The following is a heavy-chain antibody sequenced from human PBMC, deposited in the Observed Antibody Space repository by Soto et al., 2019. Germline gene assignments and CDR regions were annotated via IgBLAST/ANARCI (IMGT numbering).Heavy chain of an antibody. Sequence: GASVKVFCKASGYTFTSYYMHWVRPAPGQGLEWMGIINPSGGSTSYAQKFQGRVTMTMDTSTSTVYMELSSLRSEDTAVYYCASGYYYGSGAYYYYGMDVWGQGTTVTVSS. D-gene: IGHD3-10*01. CDR1: GYTFTSYY. CDR3: ASGYYYGSGAYYYYGMDV. J-gene: IGHJ6*02. CDR2: INPSGGST. V-gene: IGHV1-46*01.